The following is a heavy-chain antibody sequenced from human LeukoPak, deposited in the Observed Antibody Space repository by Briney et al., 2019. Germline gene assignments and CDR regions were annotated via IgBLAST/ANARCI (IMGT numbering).Heavy chain of an antibody. D-gene: IGHD3-3*01. CDR3: ARDLAVRFLEWFSRDAFDI. CDR2: ISSSGSTI. CDR1: GFTFSSYA. V-gene: IGHV3-48*01. Sequence: GRSLRLSCAASGFTFSSYAMHWVRQAPGKGLEWVSYISSSGSTIYYADSVKGRFTISRDNSKNTLYLQMNSLRAEDTAVYYCARDLAVRFLEWFSRDAFDIWGQGTMVTVSS. J-gene: IGHJ3*02.